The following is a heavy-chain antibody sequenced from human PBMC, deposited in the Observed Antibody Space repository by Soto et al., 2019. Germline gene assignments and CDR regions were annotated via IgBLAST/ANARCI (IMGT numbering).Heavy chain of an antibody. CDR2: MNPNSGNT. CDR1: GYTFTSYD. D-gene: IGHD3-9*01. Sequence: ASVKVSCKASGYTFTSYDINWVRQATGQGLEWMGWMNPNSGNTGYAQKFQGRVTMTRNTSISTAYMELSSLRSEDTAVYYCATNTPYYDILTGYYPHSFDYWGQGTLVTVSS. CDR3: ATNTPYYDILTGYYPHSFDY. V-gene: IGHV1-8*01. J-gene: IGHJ4*02.